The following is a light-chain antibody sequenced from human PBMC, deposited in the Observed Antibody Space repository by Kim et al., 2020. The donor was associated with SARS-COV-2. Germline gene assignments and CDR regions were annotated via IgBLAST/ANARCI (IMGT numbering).Light chain of an antibody. Sequence: SSELTQDPAVSVALGQTVRITCQGDSLRSYYATWYQQKPGQAPIVVIYGKNNRPSGIPDRFSGSSSGDTASLTITGTQADDEADYYCNSRGSNDNVLFGGGTQLTVL. CDR1: SLRSYY. J-gene: IGLJ2*01. V-gene: IGLV3-19*01. CDR2: GKN. CDR3: NSRGSNDNVL.